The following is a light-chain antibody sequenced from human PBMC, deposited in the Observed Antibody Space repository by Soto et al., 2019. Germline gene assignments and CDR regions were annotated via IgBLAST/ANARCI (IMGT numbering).Light chain of an antibody. J-gene: IGLJ1*01. Sequence: QSVLTQPRSAAGSPGQSVPFSCTGTSGYVGGYNYVSWYQQHPGKAPKPMIYEVSKRPSGVPDRFSGSKSGNTASLTVSGLQAEDEADYYCSSYAGSNMGVFGTGTKVTVL. V-gene: IGLV2-8*01. CDR2: EVS. CDR3: SSYAGSNMGV. CDR1: SGYVGGYNY.